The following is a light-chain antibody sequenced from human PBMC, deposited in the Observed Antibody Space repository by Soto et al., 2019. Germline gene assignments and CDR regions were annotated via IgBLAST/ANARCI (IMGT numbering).Light chain of an antibody. CDR2: DVS. CDR3: SSYTTSTTLV. V-gene: IGLV2-14*03. Sequence: QSALTQPASVSGSPVQSITISCTGTNSDIGGYNFVSWYQQHPGKAPKLMIFDVSNRPSGVSLRFSGSKSGNTASLTISGLQAEDEADYYCSSYTTSTTLVFGPGTKVTVL. CDR1: NSDIGGYNF. J-gene: IGLJ1*01.